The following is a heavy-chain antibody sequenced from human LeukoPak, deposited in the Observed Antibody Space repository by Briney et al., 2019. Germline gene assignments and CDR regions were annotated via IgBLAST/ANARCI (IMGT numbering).Heavy chain of an antibody. Sequence: GGSLRLSCAASGFTFSDYYMSCIRQAPGKGLEWVSYISSSGSTIYYADSVKGRFTISRDNAKNSLYLQMNSLRAEDTAVYYCARAYGSGSGNYYYYYGMDVWGQGTTVTVSS. CDR3: ARAYGSGSGNYYYYYGMDV. J-gene: IGHJ6*02. D-gene: IGHD3-10*01. CDR1: GFTFSDYY. CDR2: ISSSGSTI. V-gene: IGHV3-11*01.